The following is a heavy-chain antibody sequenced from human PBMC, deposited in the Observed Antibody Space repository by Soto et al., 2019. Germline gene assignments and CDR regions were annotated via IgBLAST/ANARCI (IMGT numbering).Heavy chain of an antibody. J-gene: IGHJ4*02. Sequence: EVQLLESGGGLVQRGGSLRLSCAASGFTFSSYAMSWVRQAPGKGLEWVSAVSGSGDRTYYADSVKGRFTISRDNSKNTLYLQMNSLRVEDTAVYYCAKDPPRTSHADYWGQGTLVTVSS. CDR3: AKDPPRTSHADY. V-gene: IGHV3-23*01. CDR1: GFTFSSYA. CDR2: VSGSGDRT.